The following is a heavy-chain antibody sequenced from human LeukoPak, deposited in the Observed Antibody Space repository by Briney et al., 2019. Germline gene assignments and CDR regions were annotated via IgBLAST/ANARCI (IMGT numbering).Heavy chain of an antibody. CDR1: GFTFLDFA. CDR3: TREWGAAADY. J-gene: IGHJ4*02. CDR2: MSYDGNNI. Sequence: GRSPRLSSVTSGFTFLDFAVHWVRQAPGKGLEWVAVMSYDGNNIYYADSVKGRFTLSRDSSQNTLYLQMNSLRPEDTAVYYCTREWGAAADYWGQGTLVTVSS. D-gene: IGHD6-13*01. V-gene: IGHV3-30-3*01.